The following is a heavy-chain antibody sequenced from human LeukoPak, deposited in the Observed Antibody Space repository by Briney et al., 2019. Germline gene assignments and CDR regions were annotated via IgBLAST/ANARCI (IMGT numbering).Heavy chain of an antibody. J-gene: IGHJ4*02. CDR1: GFTFNRYS. Sequence: GGSLRLSCAASGFTFNRYSMNWVRQAPGKGLEWVSYISSSGTTIYYADSVQGRFIISRDNARNSLYLQMNSLRAEGTAVYYCARVGYSDFWSGYYWDYWGQGTLATVSS. CDR3: ARVGYSDFWSGYYWDY. V-gene: IGHV3-48*01. D-gene: IGHD3-3*01. CDR2: ISSSGTTI.